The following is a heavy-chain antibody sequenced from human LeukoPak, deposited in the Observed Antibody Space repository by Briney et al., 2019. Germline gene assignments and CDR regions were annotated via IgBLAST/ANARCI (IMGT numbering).Heavy chain of an antibody. V-gene: IGHV3-21*01. CDR3: ARDIEDGWIQLNSPRGLIDY. J-gene: IGHJ4*02. CDR2: ISSSSSYI. D-gene: IGHD5-18*01. CDR1: GFTFSNAW. Sequence: GGSLRLSCAASGFTFSNAWMSWVRQAPGKGLEWVSSISSSSSYIYYADSVKGRFTISRDNAKNSLYLQMNSLRAEDTAVYYCARDIEDGWIQLNSPRGLIDYWGQGTLVTVSS.